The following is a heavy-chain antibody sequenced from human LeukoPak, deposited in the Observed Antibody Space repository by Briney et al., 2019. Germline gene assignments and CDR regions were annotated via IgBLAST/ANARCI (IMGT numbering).Heavy chain of an antibody. V-gene: IGHV1-69*10. D-gene: IGHD6-19*01. CDR1: GGTFSSYA. CDR2: IIPILGIA. CDR3: ARQLRGEAVAGHLQPFDY. J-gene: IGHJ4*02. Sequence: SVKVSCKASGGTFSSYAISWVRQAPGQGLEWMGGIIPILGIANYAQKFQGRVTITADKSTSTAYMELSRLRSEDTAVYYCARQLRGEAVAGHLQPFDYWGQGTLVTVSS.